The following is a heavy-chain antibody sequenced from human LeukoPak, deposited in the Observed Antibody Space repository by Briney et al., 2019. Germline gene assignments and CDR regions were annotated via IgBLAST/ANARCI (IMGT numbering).Heavy chain of an antibody. V-gene: IGHV1-69*04. CDR3: ARAGCSGGSCYSVDY. CDR1: GGTFSSYA. J-gene: IGHJ4*02. CDR2: IIPILGIA. Sequence: ASVKVSCKASGGTFSSYAISWVRQAPGQGLEWMGRIIPILGIANYAQKFQGRVTITADKSTSTAYMELSSLRSEDTAVYYCARAGCSGGSCYSVDYWGQGTLVTVSS. D-gene: IGHD2-15*01.